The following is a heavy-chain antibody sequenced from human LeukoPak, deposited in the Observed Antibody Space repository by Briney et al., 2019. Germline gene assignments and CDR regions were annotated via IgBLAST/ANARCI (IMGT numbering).Heavy chain of an antibody. J-gene: IGHJ4*02. CDR1: GFTFSSYE. V-gene: IGHV4-39*01. Sequence: GSLRLSCAASGFTFSSYEMNWVRQPPGKGLEWIGSIYYSGSTYYNPSLKSRVTISADTSKNQFSLKLSSVTAADTAVYYCARLEDYYDSSGHIGYRGQGTLVTVSS. CDR2: IYYSGST. D-gene: IGHD3-22*01. CDR3: ARLEDYYDSSGHIGY.